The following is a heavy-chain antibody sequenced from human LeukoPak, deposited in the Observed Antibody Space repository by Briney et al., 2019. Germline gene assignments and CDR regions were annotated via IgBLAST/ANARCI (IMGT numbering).Heavy chain of an antibody. CDR2: IKQDGSEK. D-gene: IGHD1-26*01. CDR1: GVSFSSYW. Sequence: GGSLRLSGAVSGVSFSSYWMSWVRQAPGKGLEWVANIKQDGSEKYYVDSVKGRFTISRDNAKNSLYLQMHSLIAEDTAVYYCAKIVGATPFGSFDPWGQGTLVTVSS. J-gene: IGHJ5*02. CDR3: AKIVGATPFGSFDP. V-gene: IGHV3-7*02.